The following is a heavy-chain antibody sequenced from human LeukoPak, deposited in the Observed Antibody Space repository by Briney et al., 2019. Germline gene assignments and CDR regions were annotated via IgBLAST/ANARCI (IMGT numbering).Heavy chain of an antibody. CDR2: IKQDGSEK. D-gene: IGHD3-16*01. CDR3: ARRFFDY. V-gene: IGHV3-7*01. Sequence: GGSLRLSCAASGFTFSSYSMNWVRQAPGKGLEWVANIKQDGSEKYYVDSVKGRFTISRDNAKNSLYLQMNSLRAEDTAVYYCARRFFDYWGQGTLVTVSS. J-gene: IGHJ4*02. CDR1: GFTFSSYS.